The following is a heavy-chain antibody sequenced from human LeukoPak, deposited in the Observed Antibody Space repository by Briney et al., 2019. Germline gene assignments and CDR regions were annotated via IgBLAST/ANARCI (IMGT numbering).Heavy chain of an antibody. CDR2: IYYSGDT. D-gene: IGHD3-10*02. J-gene: IGHJ4*02. V-gene: IGHV4-39*02. CDR1: GGSISSSNYY. Sequence: SETVSLTCTVSGGSISSSNYYWAWIRQPPGKGLEWIGNIYYSGDTYYNSSLRSRVTLSVDTSQNHFSLRLTSMTAADTAVYYCASIFYYSVPFWGQGALVIVSS. CDR3: ASIFYYSVPF.